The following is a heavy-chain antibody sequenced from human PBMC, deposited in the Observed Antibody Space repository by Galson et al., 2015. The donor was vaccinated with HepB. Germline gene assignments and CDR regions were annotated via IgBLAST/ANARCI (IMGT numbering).Heavy chain of an antibody. V-gene: IGHV3-21*01. CDR3: ARDRGRSDNCYYYCMDV. CDR1: GFTFSYYT. J-gene: IGHJ6*02. Sequence: SLRLSCAASGFTFSYYTINWVRQAPGKGLEWVSSISGSSTYIYYTDSVWGRFTVSRDNSNDSLYLQMNSLRVEDTAVDYCARDRGRSDNCYYYCMDVWGQGTTGTVSS. CDR2: ISGSSTYI.